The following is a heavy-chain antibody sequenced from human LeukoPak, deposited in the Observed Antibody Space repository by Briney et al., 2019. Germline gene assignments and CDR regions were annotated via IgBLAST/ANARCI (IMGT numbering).Heavy chain of an antibody. D-gene: IGHD2-2*01. CDR2: IIPIFGTA. CDR1: GGTFSIYA. V-gene: IGHV1-69*01. CDR3: ARDPGYCSSTSCYAFDY. J-gene: IGHJ4*02. Sequence: SVKVSFKASGGTFSIYAISWVRQAPGQGLEWMGGIIPIFGTANYAQKFQGRVTITADESTSTAYMELSSLRSEDTAVYYCARDPGYCSSTSCYAFDYWGQGTLVTVSS.